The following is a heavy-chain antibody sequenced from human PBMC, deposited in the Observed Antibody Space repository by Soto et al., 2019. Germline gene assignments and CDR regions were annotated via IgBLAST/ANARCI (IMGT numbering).Heavy chain of an antibody. CDR1: GFTFSSYA. D-gene: IGHD6-19*01. V-gene: IGHV3-30-3*01. CDR2: ISYDGSNK. J-gene: IGHJ4*02. Sequence: PWGSLRLSCAASGFTFSSYAMHWVRQAPGKGLEWVAVISYDGSNKYYADSVKGRFTISRDNSKNTLYLQMNSLRAEDTAVYYCARGIAVAGTLLAWGQGTLVTVSS. CDR3: ARGIAVAGTLLA.